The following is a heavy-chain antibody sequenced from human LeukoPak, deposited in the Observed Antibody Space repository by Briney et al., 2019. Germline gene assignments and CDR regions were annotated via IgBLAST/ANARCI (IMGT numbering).Heavy chain of an antibody. CDR2: IWYDGSDK. Sequence: GRSLRLSCAASGFTFSSYGMHWVRQAPGKGLEWVAVIWYDGSDKYYADSVKGRFTISRDNSKNTLYPQMNSLRAEDTAVYYCARDKGRGAFDIWGQGTMVTVSS. CDR1: GFTFSSYG. V-gene: IGHV3-33*01. D-gene: IGHD3-10*01. J-gene: IGHJ3*02. CDR3: ARDKGRGAFDI.